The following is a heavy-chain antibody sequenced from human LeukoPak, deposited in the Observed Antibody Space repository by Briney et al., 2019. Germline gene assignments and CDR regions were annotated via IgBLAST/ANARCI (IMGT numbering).Heavy chain of an antibody. D-gene: IGHD3-10*01. J-gene: IGHJ4*02. CDR1: GFTFSSYG. Sequence: PGGSLRLSCAASGFTFSSYGMHWVRQAPGKGLEWVAFIRYDGSNKYYADSVKGRFTISRDNSKNTLYLQMNSLRAEDTAVYYCAKVIDYYGSGRDVDYWGQGTLVTVSS. CDR2: IRYDGSNK. CDR3: AKVIDYYGSGRDVDY. V-gene: IGHV3-30*02.